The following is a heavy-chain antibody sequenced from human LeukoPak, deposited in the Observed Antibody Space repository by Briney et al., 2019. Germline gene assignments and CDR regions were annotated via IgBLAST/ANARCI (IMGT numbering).Heavy chain of an antibody. D-gene: IGHD2-2*01. Sequence: EGSLRLSCAASGFTFSSYEMNWVRQAPGKGLEWVSYISSSGRTKYYADSVKGRFTISRDNAKNSLYLQMNSLRAEDTAVYYCARASQGLSSYFDLWGRGTLVTVSS. V-gene: IGHV3-48*03. J-gene: IGHJ2*01. CDR3: ARASQGLSSYFDL. CDR1: GFTFSSYE. CDR2: ISSSGRTK.